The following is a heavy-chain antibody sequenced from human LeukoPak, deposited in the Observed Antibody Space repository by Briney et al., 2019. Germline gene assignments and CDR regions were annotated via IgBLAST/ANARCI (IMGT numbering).Heavy chain of an antibody. CDR1: GGSISSYY. Sequence: SETLSLTCTVSGGSISSYYWSWIRQPPGKGLEWIGNIYYSGSTYSNPCLKSRVTISVDTSKNQFSLKLSSVTAADTAVYYCARLYDSSGRKVDYWGQGILVTVSS. CDR2: IYYSGST. CDR3: ARLYDSSGRKVDY. J-gene: IGHJ4*02. V-gene: IGHV4-59*04. D-gene: IGHD3-22*01.